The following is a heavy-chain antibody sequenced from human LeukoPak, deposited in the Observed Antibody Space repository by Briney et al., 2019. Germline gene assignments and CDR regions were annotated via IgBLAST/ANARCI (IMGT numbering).Heavy chain of an antibody. CDR2: IYYSGST. V-gene: IGHV4-59*01. CDR3: ATSLAMVRGGWRFVFDY. Sequence: SETLSLTCTVSGGSISSYYWSWIRQPPGKGLEWIGYIYYSGSTNYNPSLKSRVTISVDTPKNQFSLKLSSVTAADTAVYYCATSLAMVRGGWRFVFDYWGQGTLVTVSS. J-gene: IGHJ4*02. D-gene: IGHD3-10*01. CDR1: GGSISSYY.